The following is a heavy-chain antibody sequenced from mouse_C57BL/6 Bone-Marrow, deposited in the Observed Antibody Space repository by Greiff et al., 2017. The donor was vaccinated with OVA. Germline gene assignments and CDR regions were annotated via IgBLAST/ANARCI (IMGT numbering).Heavy chain of an antibody. CDR3: ARRRAITTVVKDYAMDY. CDR1: GYTFTDYY. V-gene: IGHV1-26*01. J-gene: IGHJ4*01. CDR2: INPNNGGT. Sequence: EVQLQQSGPELVKPGASVKISCKASGYTFTDYYMNWVKQSHGKSLEWIGDINPNNGGTSYNQKFKGKATLTVDKSSSTAYMELRSLTSEDSAVYYCARRRAITTVVKDYAMDYWGQGTSVTVSS. D-gene: IGHD1-1*01.